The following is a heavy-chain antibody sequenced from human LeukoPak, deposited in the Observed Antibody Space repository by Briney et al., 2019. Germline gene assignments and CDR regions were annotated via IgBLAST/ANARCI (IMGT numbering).Heavy chain of an antibody. Sequence: GGSLRLSCAASGFTFSSYSMNWVRQAPGKGLEWVSSISSSSSYIYYADSVKGRFTISRDNAKNSLYLQMNSLRAEDTAVYYCAGLPYYDSSGRGDFDLWGRGTLVTVSS. J-gene: IGHJ2*01. D-gene: IGHD3-22*01. CDR3: AGLPYYDSSGRGDFDL. CDR2: ISSSSSYI. V-gene: IGHV3-21*01. CDR1: GFTFSSYS.